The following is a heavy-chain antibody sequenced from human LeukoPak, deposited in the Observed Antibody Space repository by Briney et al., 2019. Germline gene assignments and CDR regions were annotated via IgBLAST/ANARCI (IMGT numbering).Heavy chain of an antibody. J-gene: IGHJ4*02. Sequence: GGSLRLSCTASGFTFGDYAMSWVRQAPGKGLEWVGFIRSKAYGGTTEYDASVKGRFTISRDDSKSIAYLQVNSLRTEDTAVYYCTRDRRWLQFDYWGQGTLVTVSS. CDR3: TRDRRWLQFDY. V-gene: IGHV3-49*04. CDR1: GFTFGDYA. CDR2: IRSKAYGGTT. D-gene: IGHD5-24*01.